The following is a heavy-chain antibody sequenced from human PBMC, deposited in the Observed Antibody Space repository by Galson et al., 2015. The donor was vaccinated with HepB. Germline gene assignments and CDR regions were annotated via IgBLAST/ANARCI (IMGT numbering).Heavy chain of an antibody. CDR1: GFTFSSYN. CDR3: ARLGPPTNNHYYYGMDV. CDR2: ISTSGSTL. Sequence: SLRLSCAASGFTFSSYNMNWVRQAPGKGLEWVSYISTSGSTLYYADSVKGRFTISRDNANNSLYLQINGLRAEDTAVYYCARLGPPTNNHYYYGMDVWGQGTTVTVSS. J-gene: IGHJ6*02. V-gene: IGHV3-48*03. D-gene: IGHD1-14*01.